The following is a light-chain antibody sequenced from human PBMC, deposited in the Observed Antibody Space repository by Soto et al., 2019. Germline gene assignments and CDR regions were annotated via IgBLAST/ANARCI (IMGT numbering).Light chain of an antibody. CDR3: LQSNSYWT. CDR1: QSISNW. Sequence: DIQMTQSPSTLSASVGDRVIISCRASQSISNWLAWYQQKPGKAPKLLIYKASRLVSGVPSRFGGSGSGTEFTLTISSLQPEEFATYYCLQSNSYWTFGQGTKVEVK. CDR2: KAS. J-gene: IGKJ1*01. V-gene: IGKV1-5*03.